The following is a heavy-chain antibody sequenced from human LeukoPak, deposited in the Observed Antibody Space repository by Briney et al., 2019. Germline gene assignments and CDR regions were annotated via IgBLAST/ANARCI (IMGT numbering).Heavy chain of an antibody. CDR2: ISYDGSNK. CDR1: GFTFSSYA. Sequence: GGFLRLSCAASGFTFSSYAMHWVRQAPGKGLEWVAVISYDGSNKYYADSVKGRFTISRDNSKNTLYLQMNSLRAEDTAVYYCAKLPSTGADHAFDIWGQGTMVTVSS. CDR3: AKLPSTGADHAFDI. D-gene: IGHD4-17*01. J-gene: IGHJ3*02. V-gene: IGHV3-30*18.